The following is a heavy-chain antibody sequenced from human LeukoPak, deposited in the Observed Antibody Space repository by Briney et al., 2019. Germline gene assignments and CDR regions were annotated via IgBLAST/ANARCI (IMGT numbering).Heavy chain of an antibody. CDR1: GDSISSSSYF. Sequence: SETLSLTCSVSGDSISSSSYFWGWIRQPPGKGLEWIASIYYSGTIYYNPSLRSRVTMSIDTTKSQFSLNLSSVTAADTAVYYCARLTMFRGVIYGTDWHSDLWGRGALVTVSS. CDR3: ARLTMFRGVIYGTDWHSDL. CDR2: IYYSGTI. J-gene: IGHJ2*01. D-gene: IGHD3-10*01. V-gene: IGHV4-39*01.